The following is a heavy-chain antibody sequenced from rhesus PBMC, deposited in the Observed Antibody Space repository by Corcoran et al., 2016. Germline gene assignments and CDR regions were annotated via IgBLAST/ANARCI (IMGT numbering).Heavy chain of an antibody. V-gene: IGHV1S2*01. CDR3: ARLMEVADV. CDR2: INPYTGNT. D-gene: IGHD2-33*01. Sequence: QVQLVQSGAEVKKPGSSVKVSCKASGYTFTDYYMHWVRQAPRQGLEWMGWINPYTGNTKYERKFQGRVTMTRDTSTSTAYMELSSLRSEDTAVYYCARLMEVADVWGPGVLVTVSS. J-gene: IGHJ5-1*01. CDR1: GYTFTDYY.